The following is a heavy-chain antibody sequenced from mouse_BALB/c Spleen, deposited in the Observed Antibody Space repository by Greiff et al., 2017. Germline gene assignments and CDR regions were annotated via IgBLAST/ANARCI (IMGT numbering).Heavy chain of an antibody. CDR3: ARQGPYYSFGGFAY. V-gene: IGHV5-6-2*01. Sequence: EVQGVESGGDLVKPGGSLKLSCAASGFTFSSYGMSWVRQTPEKRLELVAAINSNGGSTYYLDTVKGRFTISRDNAKNTLYLQMSSLKSEDTALYYCARQGPYYSFGGFAYWGQGTLVTVSA. CDR1: GFTFSSYG. D-gene: IGHD2-12*01. J-gene: IGHJ3*01. CDR2: INSNGGST.